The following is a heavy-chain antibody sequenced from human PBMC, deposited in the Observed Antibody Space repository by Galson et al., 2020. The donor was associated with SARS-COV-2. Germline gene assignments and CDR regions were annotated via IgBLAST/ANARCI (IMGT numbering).Heavy chain of an antibody. Sequence: SETLSLTCSVPRGALSSYHWSWIRQPPGRGLEWIGYIYYRGTTNYNPSLKSQVTMSVDTSKSQFYLSLASVTAADTAVYFCARGPWELDSWGQGILVTVS. CDR2: IYYRGTT. J-gene: IGHJ4*02. CDR3: ARGPWELDS. D-gene: IGHD1-26*01. V-gene: IGHV4-59*01. CDR1: RGALSSYH.